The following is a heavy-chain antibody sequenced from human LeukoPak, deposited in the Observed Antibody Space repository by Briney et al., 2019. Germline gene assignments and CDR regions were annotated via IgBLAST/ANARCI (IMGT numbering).Heavy chain of an antibody. J-gene: IGHJ5*02. CDR2: ISYDGSNK. D-gene: IGHD1-26*01. CDR3: ARVGGYFDP. CDR1: GFTFSSYA. V-gene: IGHV3-30-3*01. Sequence: GGSLRLSCAASGFTFSSYAMHWVRQAPGKGLEWVAVISYDGSNKYYADSVKGRFTISRDNSKNTLYLQMNSLRAEDTAVYYCARVGGYFDPWGQGTLVTVSS.